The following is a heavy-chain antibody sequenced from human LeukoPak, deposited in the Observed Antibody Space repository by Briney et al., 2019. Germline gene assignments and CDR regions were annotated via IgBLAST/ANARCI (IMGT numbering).Heavy chain of an antibody. D-gene: IGHD3-22*01. V-gene: IGHV3-23*01. CDR2: IRGSGGST. J-gene: IGHJ4*02. CDR3: AKVPYDSSGYYYFDY. CDR1: GFTFSSYA. Sequence: GGSLRLSCAASGFTFSSYAMSWVRQAPRKGLEWVSDIRGSGGSTYYADSVKGRFTISRDNSKNTLYLQMNSLRAEDTAVYYCAKVPYDSSGYYYFDYWGQGTLVIVSS.